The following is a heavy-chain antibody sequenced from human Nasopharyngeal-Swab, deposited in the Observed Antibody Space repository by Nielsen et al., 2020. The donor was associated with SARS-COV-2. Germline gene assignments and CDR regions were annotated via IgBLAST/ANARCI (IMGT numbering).Heavy chain of an antibody. J-gene: IGHJ4*02. CDR1: GGSISSYY. CDR2: VFYSGTT. Sequence: SETLSLTCSVSGGSISSYYWSWIRQRPEKGLEWLGYVFYSGTTNYNPSLKSRVSISVDTSRNQFSLKLRSMTAADTAVYYCARSGYSYGLPVGYFGHWGQGILVTVSS. V-gene: IGHV4-59*01. D-gene: IGHD5-18*01. CDR3: ARSGYSYGLPVGYFGH.